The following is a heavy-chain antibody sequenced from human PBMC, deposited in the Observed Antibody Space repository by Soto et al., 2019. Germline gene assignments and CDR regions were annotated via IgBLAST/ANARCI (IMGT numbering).Heavy chain of an antibody. D-gene: IGHD4-17*01. CDR2: IYYSGST. Sequence: SETLSLTCAVSGGSISSYYWSWIRQPPGKGLEWIGYIYYSGSTNYNPSLKSRVTISLDTSKNQFSLRLTSVTAADTAVYFCARRLVATVATSENNWLHLWGQGVMVPVSS. CDR3: ARRLVATVATSENNWLHL. V-gene: IGHV4-59*08. CDR1: GGSISSYY. J-gene: IGHJ5*02.